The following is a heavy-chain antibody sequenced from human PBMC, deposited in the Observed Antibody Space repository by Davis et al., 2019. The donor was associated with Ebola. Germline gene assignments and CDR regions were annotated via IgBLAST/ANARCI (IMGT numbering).Heavy chain of an antibody. CDR1: GFSVSDKY. V-gene: IGHV3-11*04. Sequence: GESLKISCAASGFSVSDKYMSWIRQAPGKGLEWVSYISSSGSTIYYADSVKGRFTISRDNAKNSLYLQMNSLRAEDTAVYYCATTPQYSSGQNKPFDYWGQGTLVTVSS. J-gene: IGHJ4*02. D-gene: IGHD6-19*01. CDR2: ISSSGSTI. CDR3: ATTPQYSSGQNKPFDY.